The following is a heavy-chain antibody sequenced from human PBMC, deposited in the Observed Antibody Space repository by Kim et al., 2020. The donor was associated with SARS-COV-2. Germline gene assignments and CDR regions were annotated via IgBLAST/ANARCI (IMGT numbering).Heavy chain of an antibody. J-gene: IGHJ5*02. D-gene: IGHD5-18*01. CDR3: ARDALNVETASYEGRFDP. Sequence: SETLSLTCTVSGGSIRSGNYYWSWIRQHPGKGLEWIGYIYYSGSTYYNPSLKSRVTISIDPSKYKFSLKLSSVTAADTAVYYCARDALNVETASYEGRFDPWGQGTLVTVSS. CDR2: IYYSGST. V-gene: IGHV4-31*03. CDR1: GGSIRSGNYY.